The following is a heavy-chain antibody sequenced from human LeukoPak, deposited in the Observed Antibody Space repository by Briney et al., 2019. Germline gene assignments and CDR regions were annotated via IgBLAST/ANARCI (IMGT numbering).Heavy chain of an antibody. CDR1: GFTFRSHA. Sequence: RGSLRLSCVGSGFTFRSHAMSWVRQAPEKGLEFVSGIYENGGTTYYADTVKGRFSISRDNSKNTLYLQMDSLRGEDTAVYYCAKDFRIGYSAHFDYWGQGALVTVSS. CDR2: IYENGGTT. D-gene: IGHD2-21*01. V-gene: IGHV3-23*01. J-gene: IGHJ4*02. CDR3: AKDFRIGYSAHFDY.